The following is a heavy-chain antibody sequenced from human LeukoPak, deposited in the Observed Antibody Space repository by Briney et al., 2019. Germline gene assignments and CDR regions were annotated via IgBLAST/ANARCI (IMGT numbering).Heavy chain of an antibody. CDR2: ISSSSTYI. CDR1: GFTSSSYS. Sequence: GGSLRLSCAASGFTSSSYSMNWVRQAPGKGLEWVSSISSSSTYIYYADSVKGRFTISRDNAKNSLYLQMNSLRVEDTAVYYCAREAYNYGSGSYYGYYGMDVWGKGTTVTVSS. CDR3: AREAYNYGSGSYYGYYGMDV. D-gene: IGHD3-10*01. J-gene: IGHJ6*04. V-gene: IGHV3-21*01.